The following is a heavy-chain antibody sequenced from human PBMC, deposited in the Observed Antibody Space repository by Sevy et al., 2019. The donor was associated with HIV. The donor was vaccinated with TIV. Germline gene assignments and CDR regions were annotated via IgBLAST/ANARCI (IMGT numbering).Heavy chain of an antibody. J-gene: IGHJ4*02. CDR1: GFTFSHYG. V-gene: IGHV3-30*02. CDR3: AKTTAAAGVGGFDY. Sequence: GGSLRLSCAASGFTFSHYGMHWVRHAPGKGLEWVTFIQYDGNNKYYADSVKGRFTISRDNSKNMFFLQMNDLRAEDTALYYCAKTTAAAGVGGFDYWGQGALVTVSS. D-gene: IGHD6-13*01. CDR2: IQYDGNNK.